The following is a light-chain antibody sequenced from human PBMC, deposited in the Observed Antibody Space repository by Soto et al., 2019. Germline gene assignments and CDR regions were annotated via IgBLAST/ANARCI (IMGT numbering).Light chain of an antibody. CDR1: QNLLHSDGFNY. V-gene: IGKV2-28*01. Sequence: IVMTQSPLSLPVTPGEPASISCRSSQNLLHSDGFNYLDWYLQKPGQSPQLLIFLGSYRASGVPDRFSGSGSGTDFALSISRVEAEDVGVYYCMQAIQTRTFGPGTKVDIK. J-gene: IGKJ1*01. CDR3: MQAIQTRT. CDR2: LGS.